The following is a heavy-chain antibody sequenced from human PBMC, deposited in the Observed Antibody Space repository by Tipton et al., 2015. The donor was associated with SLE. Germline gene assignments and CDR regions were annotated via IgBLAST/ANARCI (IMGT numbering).Heavy chain of an antibody. CDR1: GGSISSSSYY. CDR2: IYYSGST. CDR3: ASEMATTDY. V-gene: IGHV4-39*07. D-gene: IGHD5-24*01. Sequence: LRLSCAVYGGSISSSSYYWGWIRQPPGKGLEWIGSIYYSGSTYYNPSLKSRVTISVDTSKNQFSLKLSSVTAADTAVYYCASEMATTDYWGQGTLVTVSS. J-gene: IGHJ4*02.